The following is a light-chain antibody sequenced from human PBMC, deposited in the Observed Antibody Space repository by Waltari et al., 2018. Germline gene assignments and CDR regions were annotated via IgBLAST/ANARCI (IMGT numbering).Light chain of an antibody. V-gene: IGLV2-23*02. CDR3: CSYTRSNYVT. J-gene: IGLJ2*01. Sequence: QSDLTQPASVSGSPGPSITIPCQETSSDVGSYNLLSLYPPYPGKAPKGGVYEVSKRPSGVSNRFSGSKSGNTASLTSSGLQAEDEADYYCCSYTRSNYVTFGGGTKVTVL. CDR1: SSDVGSYNL. CDR2: EVS.